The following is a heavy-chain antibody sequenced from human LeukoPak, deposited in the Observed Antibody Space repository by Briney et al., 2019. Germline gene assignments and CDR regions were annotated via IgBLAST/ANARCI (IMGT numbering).Heavy chain of an antibody. CDR2: IYSGGST. J-gene: IGHJ4*02. D-gene: IGHD6-13*01. V-gene: IGHV3-53*01. CDR1: GFTVSSNY. Sequence: GGSLRLSCAASGFTVSSNYMSWVRQAPGKGLEWVSVIYSGGSTYYADSVKGRFTISRDNSKNTLYLQMNSLRAEDTAVYYCARDRDSSSWYWSYFDYWGQGTLVTVSS. CDR3: ARDRDSSSWYWSYFDY.